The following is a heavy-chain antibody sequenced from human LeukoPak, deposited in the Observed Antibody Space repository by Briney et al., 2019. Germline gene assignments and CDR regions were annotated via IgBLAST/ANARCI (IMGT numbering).Heavy chain of an antibody. Sequence: PSETLSLTCTVSGDSISSGDYYWGWIRQPPGKGLEWIGSLSHSGKTHYNPSLKSRVSISIDTSKNQFSLKLSSVTAADTAVYYCASIATDYGDYAVNAFDIWGQGTMVTVSS. V-gene: IGHV4-38-2*02. J-gene: IGHJ3*02. CDR3: ASIATDYGDYAVNAFDI. D-gene: IGHD4-17*01. CDR1: GDSISSGDYY. CDR2: LSHSGKT.